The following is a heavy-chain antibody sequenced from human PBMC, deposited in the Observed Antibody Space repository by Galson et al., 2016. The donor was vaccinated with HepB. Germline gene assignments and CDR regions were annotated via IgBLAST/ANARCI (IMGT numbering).Heavy chain of an antibody. V-gene: IGHV1-3*01. Sequence: SVKVSCKAFGYSFSSYSMQWVRQAPGQRLEWMGWINLGSNNTKYSRKFQGRVTITRDTSASTAYMELSSLRSEDTAVYYCVSSGDSSSWYGDYWGLGTLVTVSS. D-gene: IGHD6-13*01. J-gene: IGHJ4*02. CDR3: VSSGDSSSWYGDY. CDR2: INLGSNNT. CDR1: GYSFSSYS.